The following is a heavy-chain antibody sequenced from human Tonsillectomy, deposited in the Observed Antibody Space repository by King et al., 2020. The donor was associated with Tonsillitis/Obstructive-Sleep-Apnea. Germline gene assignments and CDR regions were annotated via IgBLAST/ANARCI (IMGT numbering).Heavy chain of an antibody. V-gene: IGHV3-30*04. CDR2: ISYDGSNK. CDR3: ARDLGSRGWRRITSPFDY. Sequence: VQLVESGGGVVQPGRSLRLSCAASGFTFSSYAMHWVRQAPGKGLEWVAVISYDGSNKYYADSVKGRFTISRDNSKNTLYLQMNSLRAEDTAVYYYARDLGSRGWRRITSPFDYWGQGTLVTVSS. D-gene: IGHD6-19*01. J-gene: IGHJ4*02. CDR1: GFTFSSYA.